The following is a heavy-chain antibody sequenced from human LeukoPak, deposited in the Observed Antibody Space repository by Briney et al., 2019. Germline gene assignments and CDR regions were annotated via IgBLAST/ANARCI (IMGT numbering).Heavy chain of an antibody. D-gene: IGHD2-2*01. J-gene: IGHJ1*01. Sequence: GGSLRLSCAASGFTFSSYWMSWVRQAPGKGLEWGANIKQDGSEKYYVDSVKGRFTISRDNAKNSLYLQMNSLRAEDTAVYYCARTGYCSSTSCYGEYFQHWGQGTLVTVSS. V-gene: IGHV3-7*01. CDR3: ARTGYCSSTSCYGEYFQH. CDR1: GFTFSSYW. CDR2: IKQDGSEK.